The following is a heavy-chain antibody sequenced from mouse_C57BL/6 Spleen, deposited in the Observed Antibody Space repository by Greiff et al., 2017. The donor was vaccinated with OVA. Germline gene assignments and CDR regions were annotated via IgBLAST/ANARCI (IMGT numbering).Heavy chain of an antibody. CDR3: ARYYGKRLGYAMDY. D-gene: IGHD1-1*01. CDR2: IDPSDSYT. CDR1: GYTFTSYW. V-gene: IGHV1-69*01. J-gene: IGHJ4*01. Sequence: QVQLQQPGAELVMPGASVKLSCKASGYTFTSYWMHWVKQRPGQGLEWIGEIDPSDSYTNYNQQFKGKSTLTVDKSSSTAYMQLSSLTSEDSAVYYCARYYGKRLGYAMDYWGQGTSVTVSS.